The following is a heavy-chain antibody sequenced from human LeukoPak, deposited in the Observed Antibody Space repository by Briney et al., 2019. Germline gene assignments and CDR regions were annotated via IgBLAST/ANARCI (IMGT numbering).Heavy chain of an antibody. Sequence: PSETLSLTCTVSGYSISSGYCWSWIRQPPGKGLEWIGYIYYSGSTNYNPSLKSRVTISVDTSKNQFSLKLSSVTAADTAVYYCARVGSSSIFRSVGYWFDPWGQGTLVTVSS. V-gene: IGHV4-61*01. D-gene: IGHD6-6*01. J-gene: IGHJ5*02. CDR2: IYYSGST. CDR1: GYSISSGYC. CDR3: ARVGSSSIFRSVGYWFDP.